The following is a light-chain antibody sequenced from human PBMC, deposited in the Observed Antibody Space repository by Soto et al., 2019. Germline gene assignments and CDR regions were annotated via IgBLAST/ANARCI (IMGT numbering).Light chain of an antibody. CDR3: SSYAGSNIL. Sequence: QSALTQPPSASGSPGQSVTISCTGTSSDVGGYNYVSLYQQHPGKAPKLMIYEVSKRPSGVPDRFSGSKSGNTASLTVSGLQAEDEADYYCSSYAGSNILFGGGTKLTVL. J-gene: IGLJ2*01. CDR1: SSDVGGYNY. CDR2: EVS. V-gene: IGLV2-8*01.